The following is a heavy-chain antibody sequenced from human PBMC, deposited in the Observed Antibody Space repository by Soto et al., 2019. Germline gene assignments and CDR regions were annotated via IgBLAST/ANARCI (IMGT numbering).Heavy chain of an antibody. CDR1: GGSISTYY. Sequence: SETLSLTCTVSGGSISTYYWSWIRQPPGGTLEWIGYIYASGATTYNPSLESRVTMSVDMPNNVFSLELTSLSAADTAVYYCSRSHSFDGSIYLYYFDFLGRVTLVTVSS. CDR3: SRSHSFDGSIYLYYFDF. D-gene: IGHD3-10*01. CDR2: IYASGAT. J-gene: IGHJ4*02. V-gene: IGHV4-59*01.